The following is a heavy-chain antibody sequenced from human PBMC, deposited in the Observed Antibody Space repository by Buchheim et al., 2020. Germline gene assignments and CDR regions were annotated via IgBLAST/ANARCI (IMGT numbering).Heavy chain of an antibody. V-gene: IGHV3-30*04. Sequence: QVQLVESGGGVVQPGRSLRLSCAASGFTFSSYAMHWVRQAPGKGLEWVAVISYDGSNKYYADSVKGRFTISRDNSKTTLYLQMNSLRAEDTAVYYCASDIGGSYEEVDYWGQGTL. J-gene: IGHJ4*02. CDR2: ISYDGSNK. CDR1: GFTFSSYA. D-gene: IGHD1-26*01. CDR3: ASDIGGSYEEVDY.